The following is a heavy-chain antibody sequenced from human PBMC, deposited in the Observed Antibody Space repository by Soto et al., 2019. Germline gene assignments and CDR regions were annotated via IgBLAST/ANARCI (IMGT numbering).Heavy chain of an antibody. CDR3: ARADSHYDFWSGYYIGRWYFDL. CDR2: IIPIFGTA. Sequence: SAKVSCKASGGTFSSYAISWVRQAPGQGLEWMGGIIPIFGTANYAQKFQGRVTITADESTSTAYMELSSLRSEDTAVYYCARADSHYDFWSGYYIGRWYFDLWGRGTLVTAPQ. J-gene: IGHJ2*01. D-gene: IGHD3-3*01. CDR1: GGTFSSYA. V-gene: IGHV1-69*13.